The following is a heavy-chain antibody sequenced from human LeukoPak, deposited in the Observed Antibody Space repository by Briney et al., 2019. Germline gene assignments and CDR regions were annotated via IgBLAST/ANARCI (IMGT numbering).Heavy chain of an antibody. V-gene: IGHV4-34*01. Sequence: PSETLSLTCAVYGGSFSGYYWSWIRQPPGKGLEWIGEINYSGSTNYNPSLKSRVTISVDTSKNQFSLKLSSVTAADTAVYYCARGRLGYCSGGSCKHYGMDVWGQGTTVTVSS. D-gene: IGHD2-15*01. CDR2: INYSGST. CDR3: ARGRLGYCSGGSCKHYGMDV. CDR1: GGSFSGYY. J-gene: IGHJ6*02.